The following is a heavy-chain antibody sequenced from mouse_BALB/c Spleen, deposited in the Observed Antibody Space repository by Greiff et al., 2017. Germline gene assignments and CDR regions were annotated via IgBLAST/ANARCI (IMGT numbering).Heavy chain of an antibody. V-gene: IGHV1S81*02. Sequence: QVQLQQSGAELVKPGASVKLSCKASGYTFTSYWMHWVKQRPGQGLEWIGEINPSNGRTNYNEKFKSKATLTVDKSSSTAYMQLSSLTSEDSAVYYCARGLGYFDVWGAGTTVTVSS. D-gene: IGHD2-13*01. CDR1: GYTFTSYW. CDR2: INPSNGRT. CDR3: ARGLGYFDV. J-gene: IGHJ1*01.